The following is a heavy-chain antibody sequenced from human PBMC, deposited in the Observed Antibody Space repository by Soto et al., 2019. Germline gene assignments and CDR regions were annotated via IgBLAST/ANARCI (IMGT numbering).Heavy chain of an antibody. CDR1: GYTSINYG. V-gene: IGHV1-3*01. D-gene: IGHD3-3*01. J-gene: IGHJ4*02. CDR3: ARVSRERDDFWSGPLDY. Sequence: GASVKVSCKASGYTSINYGMHWVRQAPGQRLEWMGRINAGSGKAKYAQKFQGRVTITADKSTSTAYMELSSLRSEDTAVYYCARVSRERDDFWSGPLDYWGQGTLVTVSS. CDR2: INAGSGKA.